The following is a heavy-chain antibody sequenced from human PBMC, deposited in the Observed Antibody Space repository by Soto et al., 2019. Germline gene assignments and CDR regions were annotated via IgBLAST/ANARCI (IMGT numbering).Heavy chain of an antibody. CDR2: IKSKTDGGTT. CDR1: GFTFSNAW. J-gene: IGHJ6*02. CDR3: TPLTPQWLARYGMDV. Sequence: PGGSLRLSCAASGFTFSNAWMNWVRQAPGKGLEWVGRIKSKTDGGTTDYAAPVKGRFTISRDDSKNTLYLQMNSLKTEDTAVYYCTPLTPQWLARYGMDVWGQGTTVTVSS. D-gene: IGHD6-19*01. V-gene: IGHV3-15*07.